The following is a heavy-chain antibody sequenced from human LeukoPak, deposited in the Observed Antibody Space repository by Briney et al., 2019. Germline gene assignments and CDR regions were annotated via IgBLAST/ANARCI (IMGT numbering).Heavy chain of an antibody. CDR3: AKVPGGRFLEWLFPKPYFDY. V-gene: IGHV3-23*01. CDR2: ISGSGGST. J-gene: IGHJ4*02. Sequence: GGSLRLSCAASGFTFSSYAMSWVRQAPGKGLEWVAAISGSGGSTYYADSVKGRFTISRDNSKNTLYLQMNSLRAEDTAVYYCAKVPGGRFLEWLFPKPYFDYWGQGTLVTVSS. CDR1: GFTFSSYA. D-gene: IGHD3-3*01.